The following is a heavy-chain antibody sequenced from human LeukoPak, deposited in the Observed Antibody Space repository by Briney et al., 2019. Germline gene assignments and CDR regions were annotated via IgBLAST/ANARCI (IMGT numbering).Heavy chain of an antibody. J-gene: IGHJ4*02. CDR2: ISGSGGST. D-gene: IGHD5-12*01. CDR3: ARPGTYGGYDY. Sequence: GGSLRLSCAASGFTFSSYAMNWVRQAPGKGLEWVSAISGSGGSTYYADSVKGRFSISRDNAKNSLYLQMNSLRAEDTAVYYCARPGTYGGYDYWGQGTLVTVSS. V-gene: IGHV3-23*01. CDR1: GFTFSSYA.